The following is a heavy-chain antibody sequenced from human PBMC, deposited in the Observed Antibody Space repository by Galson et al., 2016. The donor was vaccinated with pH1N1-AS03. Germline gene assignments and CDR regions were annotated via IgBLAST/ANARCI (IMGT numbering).Heavy chain of an antibody. CDR3: GKGGYSTSPPAVDS. V-gene: IGHV3-23*01. D-gene: IGHD6-6*01. J-gene: IGHJ5*01. CDR2: ISGSGGIA. CDR1: GFTFSNYV. Sequence: SLRLSCAASGFTFSNYVMSWVRQAPGKGLEWVSCISGSGGIANHADSVKGRLTTSRDNSKNTLYLQMNNLRAEGTAVYYCGKGGYSTSPPAVDSWGHGTLVTVSS.